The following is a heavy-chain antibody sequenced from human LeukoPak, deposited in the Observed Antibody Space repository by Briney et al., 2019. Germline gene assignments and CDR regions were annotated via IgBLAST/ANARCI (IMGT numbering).Heavy chain of an antibody. V-gene: IGHV4-59*01. CDR3: AKDTTGDGDNYGDFDY. D-gene: IGHD4-17*01. CDR2: IYYSGST. CDR1: GGSISSYY. J-gene: IGHJ4*02. Sequence: NTSETLSLTCTVSGGSISSYYWSWIRQPPGKGLEWIGYIYYSGSTNYNPSLKSRVTISVDTSKNQFSLKLSSVTAADTAVYYCAKDTTGDGDNYGDFDYWGQGTLVTVSS.